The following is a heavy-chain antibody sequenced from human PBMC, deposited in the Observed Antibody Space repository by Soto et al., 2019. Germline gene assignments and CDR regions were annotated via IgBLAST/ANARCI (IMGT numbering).Heavy chain of an antibody. CDR1: GFTFGDYA. CDR3: TRDAMPYTRQLAEPKPILSNYYGMDV. J-gene: IGHJ6*02. Sequence: GGSLRLSCTASGFTFGDYAMSWFRQAPGKGLEWVGFIRSKAYGGTTEYAASVKGRFTISRDDSKSIAYLQMNSLKTEDTAVYYCTRDAMPYTRQLAEPKPILSNYYGMDVWGQGTTVTVSS. V-gene: IGHV3-49*03. CDR2: IRSKAYGGTT. D-gene: IGHD6-13*01.